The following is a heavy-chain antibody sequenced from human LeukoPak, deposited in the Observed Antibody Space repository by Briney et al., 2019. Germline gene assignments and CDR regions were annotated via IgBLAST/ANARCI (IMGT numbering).Heavy chain of an antibody. CDR2: ISGSGGST. CDR3: AKADYYYDSSGYFYYFDY. CDR1: GFTFSSYA. Sequence: PGGSLRLSCAASGFTFSSYAMSWVRQAPGKGLKWVSAISGSGGSTYYANSVKGRFTISRDNSKNTLYLQMNSLRAEDTAVYYCAKADYYYDSSGYFYYFDYWGQGTLVTVSS. V-gene: IGHV3-23*01. D-gene: IGHD3-22*01. J-gene: IGHJ4*02.